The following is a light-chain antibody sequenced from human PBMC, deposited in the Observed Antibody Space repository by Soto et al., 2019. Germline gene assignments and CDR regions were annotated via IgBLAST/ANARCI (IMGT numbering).Light chain of an antibody. CDR3: RSYAGSGSSGYV. CDR1: SSDVWNYNV. Sequence: QSALTQPASVSGSPGQPITISCSGTSSDVWNYNVVSWYQQHPGKAPKLMIYEVSKRPSGVSNRFSGSKSGNTASLTISGLQAEDEADYYCRSYAGSGSSGYVFGTGTKVTVL. J-gene: IGLJ1*01. V-gene: IGLV2-23*02. CDR2: EVS.